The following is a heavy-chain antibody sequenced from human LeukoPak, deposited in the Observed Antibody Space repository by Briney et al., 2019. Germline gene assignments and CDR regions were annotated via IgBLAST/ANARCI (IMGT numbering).Heavy chain of an antibody. J-gene: IGHJ5*02. Sequence: GGSLRLSCAASGFAVSSSYMSWVRQAPGKGPEWVSVIYSGGTTNYADSVKGRFTISRDNSKNTLYLQMNSLRLEDTAVYYCARTVTTGPWGQGTLATVSS. CDR3: ARTVTTGP. CDR2: IYSGGTT. V-gene: IGHV3-66*02. CDR1: GFAVSSSY. D-gene: IGHD4-17*01.